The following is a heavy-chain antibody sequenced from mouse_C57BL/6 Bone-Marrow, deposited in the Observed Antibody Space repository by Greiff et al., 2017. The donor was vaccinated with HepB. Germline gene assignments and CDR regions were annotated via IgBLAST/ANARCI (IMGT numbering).Heavy chain of an antibody. V-gene: IGHV1-50*01. CDR2: IDPSDSYT. CDR3: ARKPYYGRNY. D-gene: IGHD1-1*01. Sequence: QVQLQQPGAELVKPGASVKLSCKASGYTFTSYWLQWVKQRPGQGLEWIGEIDPSDSYTNYNQKFKGKATLTVDTSSSTAYMQLSSLTSEDSAVYYCARKPYYGRNYWGQGTTLTVSS. CDR1: GYTFTSYW. J-gene: IGHJ2*01.